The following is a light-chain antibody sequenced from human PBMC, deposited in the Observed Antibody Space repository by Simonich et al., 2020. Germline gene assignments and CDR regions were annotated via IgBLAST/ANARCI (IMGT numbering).Light chain of an antibody. V-gene: IGKV3D-20*01. J-gene: IGKJ1*01. CDR3: QQYGSSPRT. CDR1: QSVSSSY. CDR2: DAS. Sequence: EIVLTQSPGTLSLSPGERATLSCRASQSVSSSYLAWYQQKPGLAPRLLIYDASSRATGSPDRFSGSGSGTDFTITISRLEPEDFAVYYCQQYGSSPRTFGQGTKVEIK.